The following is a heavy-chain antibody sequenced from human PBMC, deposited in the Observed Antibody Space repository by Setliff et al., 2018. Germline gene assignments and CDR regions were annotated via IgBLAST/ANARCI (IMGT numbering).Heavy chain of an antibody. CDR3: ISLWLGYYGLDV. CDR2: IKRESDGGTT. Sequence: PGGSLRLSCAASGLTFSSDAMTWVRQTPGKGLEWVGRIKRESDGGTTDYAAPVKGRFTISRDDSKNTLYLQMNSLKTEDTAVYYCISLWLGYYGLDVWGQGTTVTVSS. D-gene: IGHD5-18*01. J-gene: IGHJ6*02. V-gene: IGHV3-15*01. CDR1: GLTFSSDA.